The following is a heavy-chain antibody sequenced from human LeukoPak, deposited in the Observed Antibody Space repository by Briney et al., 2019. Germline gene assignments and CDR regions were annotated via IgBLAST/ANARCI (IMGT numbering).Heavy chain of an antibody. Sequence: PSETLSLTCSVSGGSFSDYFWSWIRQSPGKGLEWIGEIDDGGNTNYNPSLISRVIVSMEKSKKQFSLVMRSVTAADTAVYYCARFSRITWGDWGDAFDIWGQGTTVIVSS. CDR1: GGSFSDYF. CDR2: IDDGGNT. CDR3: ARFSRITWGDWGDAFDI. J-gene: IGHJ3*02. D-gene: IGHD2-21*02. V-gene: IGHV4-34*01.